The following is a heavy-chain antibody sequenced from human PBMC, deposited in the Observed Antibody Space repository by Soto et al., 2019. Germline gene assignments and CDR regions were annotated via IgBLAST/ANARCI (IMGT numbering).Heavy chain of an antibody. J-gene: IGHJ3*02. V-gene: IGHV3-7*01. CDR3: ARDDIVVVPAAIVNDAFDI. Sequence: GGSLRLSCAASGFTFSSYWMSWARQAPWKGLEWVANIKQDGSETYYVDSVKGRCTISRDNAKNSLYLQMNSLRAEDTAVYYCARDDIVVVPAAIVNDAFDIWGQGTMVTVSS. CDR2: IKQDGSET. D-gene: IGHD2-2*01. CDR1: GFTFSSYW.